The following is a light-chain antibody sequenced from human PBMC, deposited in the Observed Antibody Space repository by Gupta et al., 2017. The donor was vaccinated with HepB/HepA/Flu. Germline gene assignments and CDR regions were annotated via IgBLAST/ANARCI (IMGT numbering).Light chain of an antibody. CDR1: QSISSW. J-gene: IGKJ1*01. Sequence: DIQMTQSPSTLSASVGDRVTITCRASQSISSWLAWYQQKPGKAPKLLIYKASSLESGVPSRFSGSGSGTEFTLTSSSLQPDDFATYYGQQYRTFGQGTKVEIK. CDR3: QQYRT. CDR2: KAS. V-gene: IGKV1-5*03.